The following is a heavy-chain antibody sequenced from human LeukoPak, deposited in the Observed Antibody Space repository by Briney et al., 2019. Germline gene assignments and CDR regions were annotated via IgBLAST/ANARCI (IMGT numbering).Heavy chain of an antibody. V-gene: IGHV3-7*01. CDR3: ARETPRRGETRDGYR. Sequence: PGGSLRLSCAASGFIFKKYWMNWVRQVPGKGLECLANIKEDGSETYYADSVKGRFTISRDNPKNLLFLQINSLRVEDTAVYYCARETPRRGETRDGYRWGQGTVVTGSS. CDR2: IKEDGSET. CDR1: GFIFKKYW. D-gene: IGHD5-24*01. J-gene: IGHJ4*02.